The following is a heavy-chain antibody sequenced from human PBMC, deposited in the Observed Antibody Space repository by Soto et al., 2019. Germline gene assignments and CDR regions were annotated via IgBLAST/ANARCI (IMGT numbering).Heavy chain of an antibody. V-gene: IGHV1-18*01. J-gene: IGHJ5*02. CDR2: ISAYNGNT. Sequence: ASVKVSCKASGYTFTSYGISWVRQAPGQGLEWMGWISAYNGNTNYAQKLQGRVTMTTDTSTSTAYMELRSLRSDDTAVYYCAYLVWYSSGWKNLFDPCGQGTLVTVSS. CDR3: AYLVWYSSGWKNLFDP. D-gene: IGHD6-19*01. CDR1: GYTFTSYG.